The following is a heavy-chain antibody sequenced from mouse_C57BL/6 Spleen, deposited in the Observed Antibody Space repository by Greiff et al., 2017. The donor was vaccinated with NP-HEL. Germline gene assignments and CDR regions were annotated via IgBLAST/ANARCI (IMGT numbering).Heavy chain of an antibody. Sequence: QVTLKESGPGILQPSQTLSLTCSFSGFSLSTFGMGVGWIRQPSGQGLEWLAHIWWDDDKYYNPALKSRLTISKDTSKNQVFLKIANVDTADTATYYCARIEGDYYGSSYVYAMDYWGQGTSVTVSS. CDR2: IWWDDDK. V-gene: IGHV8-8*01. J-gene: IGHJ4*01. D-gene: IGHD1-1*01. CDR3: ARIEGDYYGSSYVYAMDY. CDR1: GFSLSTFGMG.